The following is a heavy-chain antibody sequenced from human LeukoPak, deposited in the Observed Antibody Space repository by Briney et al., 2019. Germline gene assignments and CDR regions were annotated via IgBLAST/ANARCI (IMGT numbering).Heavy chain of an antibody. V-gene: IGHV4-39*01. CDR1: GGSISSSSYY. J-gene: IGHJ4*02. D-gene: IGHD5-18*01. CDR2: IYYSGST. CDR3: ARGYSYGPYYFDY. Sequence: PSETLSLTCTVSGGSISSSSYYWGWISQPPGKGLEWIGSIYYSGSTYYNPSLKSRVTISVDTSKNQFSLKLSSVTAADTAVYYCARGYSYGPYYFDYWGQGTLVTVSS.